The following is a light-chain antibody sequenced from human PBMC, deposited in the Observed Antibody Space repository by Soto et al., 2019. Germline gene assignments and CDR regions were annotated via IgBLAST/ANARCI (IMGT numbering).Light chain of an antibody. V-gene: IGKV3-11*01. Sequence: IVLTQSPATLSLSPGERASLSCRASQSVSSYLAWYQQKPGQAPRLLIYDASNRATGIPARFSGSGSGTDFTLTISRLEPEDFAVYYCQHRSNWHFTFGPGTKVDIK. CDR3: QHRSNWHFT. J-gene: IGKJ3*01. CDR2: DAS. CDR1: QSVSSY.